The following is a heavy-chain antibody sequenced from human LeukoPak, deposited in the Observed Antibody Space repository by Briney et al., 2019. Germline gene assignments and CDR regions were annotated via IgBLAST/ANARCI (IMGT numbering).Heavy chain of an antibody. CDR1: GFPFSTYS. Sequence: GGSLRLSCVTSGFPFSTYSMNWVRQAPGKGLEWLSYITSTSDTIYYADSVKGRFTISRDNAKNSLYPQMNSLRAEDTAVYYCASFPWDLRPTWGQGTLVSVAS. CDR2: ITSTSDTI. V-gene: IGHV3-48*01. D-gene: IGHD1-26*01. CDR3: ASFPWDLRPT. J-gene: IGHJ4*02.